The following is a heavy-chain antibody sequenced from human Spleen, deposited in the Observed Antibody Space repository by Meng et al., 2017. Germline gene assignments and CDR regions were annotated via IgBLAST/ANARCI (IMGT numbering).Heavy chain of an antibody. D-gene: IGHD2-21*02. Sequence: GESLKISCEASGFSLRNYDMNWVRQAPGKGLEWVAFIISSGNSIYYANSVKGRFAISRDNARNSLYLEMHSLGVEDTALYYCARDCSDCGGHFSSHDYWGQGRLVIVSS. CDR2: IISSGNSI. CDR3: ARDCSDCGGHFSSHDY. J-gene: IGHJ4*02. CDR1: GFSLRNYD. V-gene: IGHV3-48*03.